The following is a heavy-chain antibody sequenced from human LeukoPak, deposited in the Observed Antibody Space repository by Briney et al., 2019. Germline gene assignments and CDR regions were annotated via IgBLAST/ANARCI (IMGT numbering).Heavy chain of an antibody. CDR2: IYTSGST. D-gene: IGHD3-22*01. Sequence: SETLSLTRTVSGGSISSYYWSWIRQPAGKGLEWIGRIYTSGSTNYNPSLKSRVTMSVDTSKNQFSLKLSSVTAADTAVYYCARTYYYDSSGYYYFDYWGQGTLVTVSS. CDR1: GGSISSYY. V-gene: IGHV4-4*07. J-gene: IGHJ4*02. CDR3: ARTYYYDSSGYYYFDY.